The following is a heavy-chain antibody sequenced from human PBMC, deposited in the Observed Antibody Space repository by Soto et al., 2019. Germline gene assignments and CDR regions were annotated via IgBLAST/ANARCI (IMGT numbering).Heavy chain of an antibody. V-gene: IGHV4-59*01. Sequence: QVQLQESGPGLVKPSETLSLTCTGSAASFSKYYWSWIRQPPGKGLEWIGYIYFNGNTNYNPYLKRRDTISIDTSKKQISLNLTSVTDADTAVYYCASVTFGGVVLAHWGQGTLVTVSS. CDR3: ASVTFGGVVLAH. CDR2: IYFNGNT. CDR1: AASFSKYY. D-gene: IGHD3-16*01. J-gene: IGHJ4*02.